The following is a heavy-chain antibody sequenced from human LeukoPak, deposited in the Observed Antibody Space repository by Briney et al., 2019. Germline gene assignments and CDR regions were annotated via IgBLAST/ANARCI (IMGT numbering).Heavy chain of an antibody. Sequence: SETLSLTCAVYGGSFSGYYWSRIRQPPGKGLEWIGEINHSGSTNYNPSLKSRVTISVDTSKNQFSLKLSSVTAADTAVYYCARVSGMVTALDYWGQGTLVTVSS. CDR3: ARVSGMVTALDY. CDR2: INHSGST. D-gene: IGHD2-21*02. J-gene: IGHJ4*02. V-gene: IGHV4-34*01. CDR1: GGSFSGYY.